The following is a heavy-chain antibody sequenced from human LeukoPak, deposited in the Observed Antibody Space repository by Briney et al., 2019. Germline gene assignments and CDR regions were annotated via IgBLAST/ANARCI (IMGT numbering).Heavy chain of an antibody. CDR3: ARHGGSGWYSY. V-gene: IGHV4-59*08. CDR2: IYYSGST. Sequence: PSETLSLTCTVSGGSISSYYWSWIRQPPGKGLEWVGYIYYSGSTNYNPSLKSRVTISVDTSKNQFSLKLSSVTAADTAVYYCARHGGSGWYSYWGQGTLVTVSS. D-gene: IGHD6-19*01. CDR1: GGSISSYY. J-gene: IGHJ4*02.